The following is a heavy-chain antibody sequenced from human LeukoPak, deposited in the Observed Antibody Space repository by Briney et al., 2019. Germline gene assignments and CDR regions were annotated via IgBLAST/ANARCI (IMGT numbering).Heavy chain of an antibody. V-gene: IGHV4-39*07. Sequence: PSETLSLTCTVSGGSISSSSYYWGWIRQPPGKGLEWIGSIYYSGSTYYNPSLKSRVTISVDTSKNQFSLKLSSVTAADTAVYYCARVSDSTVYYYYMDVWGKGTTVTVSS. CDR3: ARVSDSTVYYYYMDV. CDR1: GGSISSSSYY. CDR2: IYYSGST. J-gene: IGHJ6*03. D-gene: IGHD3-22*01.